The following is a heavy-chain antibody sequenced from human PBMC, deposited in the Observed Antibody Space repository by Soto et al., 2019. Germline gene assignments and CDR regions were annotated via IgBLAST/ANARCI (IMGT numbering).Heavy chain of an antibody. Sequence: GASLKISCKGSGYSFTSYWISWVRQMPGKGLEWMGRIDPSDSYTNYSPSFQGHVTISVDRSIRTAYLQWSSLKASDTAMYYCTRTMSEVTTSYYYGMDVWGQGTTVTLS. V-gene: IGHV5-10-1*01. CDR3: TRTMSEVTTSYYYGMDV. CDR2: IDPSDSYT. D-gene: IGHD4-17*01. CDR1: GYSFTSYW. J-gene: IGHJ6*02.